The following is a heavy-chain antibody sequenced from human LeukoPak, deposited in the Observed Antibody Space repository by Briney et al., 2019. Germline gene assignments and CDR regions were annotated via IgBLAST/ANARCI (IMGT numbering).Heavy chain of an antibody. CDR2: IWYDGSNR. J-gene: IGHJ4*02. V-gene: IGHV3-33*01. CDR3: ARGQHIVVVTAMDY. Sequence: GGSLRLSCAASGFTFSDYGMHWVRQAPGKGLEWVAVIWYDGSNRYYADSVKGRFTISRDNSKNTVYLEMNSLRAEDTAVYYCARGQHIVVVTAMDYWGLGTLVTVSS. D-gene: IGHD2-21*02. CDR1: GFTFSDYG.